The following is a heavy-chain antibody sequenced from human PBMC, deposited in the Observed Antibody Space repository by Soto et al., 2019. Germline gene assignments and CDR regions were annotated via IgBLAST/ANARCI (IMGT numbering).Heavy chain of an antibody. V-gene: IGHV3-48*02. CDR1: GFTFSSYS. D-gene: IGHD2-8*01. J-gene: IGHJ3*02. CDR2: ISSSSSTI. Sequence: GGSLRLSCAASGFTFSSYSMNWVRQAPGKGLERVSYISSSSSTIYYADSVKGRVTISRDNAKNSLYLQMNSLRDEDTAVYYCARDRRVVLMVYAIRSDAFDIWGQGTMVTVSS. CDR3: ARDRRVVLMVYAIRSDAFDI.